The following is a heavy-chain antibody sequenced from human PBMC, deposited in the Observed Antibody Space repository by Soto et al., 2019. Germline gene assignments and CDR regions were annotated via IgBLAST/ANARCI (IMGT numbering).Heavy chain of an antibody. Sequence: ASVKVSCKASGYTFTSYDINWVRQATGQGLEWMGWMNPNSGNTGYAQKFQGRVTMTRNTSISTAYMELSSLRSEDTAVYYCARGYWSRSPDAFDIWGQGTMVTVSS. J-gene: IGHJ3*02. D-gene: IGHD2-8*02. CDR3: ARGYWSRSPDAFDI. CDR2: MNPNSGNT. CDR1: GYTFTSYD. V-gene: IGHV1-8*01.